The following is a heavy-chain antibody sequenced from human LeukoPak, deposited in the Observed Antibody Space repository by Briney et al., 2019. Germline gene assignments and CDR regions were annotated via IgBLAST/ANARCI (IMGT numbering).Heavy chain of an antibody. J-gene: IGHJ5*02. V-gene: IGHV3-21*01. Sequence: PGGSLRLSCTASGFTFSSYTMNWVRQAPGKGLEWVSSITSSSRDIYYGDSVKGRFTISRDNAKNSLFLQMTSLRAEDTAMYYCARVLHLGELLPNWFDPWGQGTLVTVSS. CDR1: GFTFSSYT. D-gene: IGHD3-16*01. CDR3: ARVLHLGELLPNWFDP. CDR2: ITSSSRDI.